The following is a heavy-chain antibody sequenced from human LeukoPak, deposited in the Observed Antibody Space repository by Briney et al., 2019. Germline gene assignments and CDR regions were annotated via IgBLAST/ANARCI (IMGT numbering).Heavy chain of an antibody. CDR1: GYSISSGYY. CDR3: ARGSPDDYDFWSGYPNEQYYFDY. J-gene: IGHJ4*02. Sequence: SETLSLTCAVSGYSISSGYYWGWIRQPPGKGLEWIGSIYHSGSTYYNPSLKSRVAISVDTSKNQFSLKLSSVTAADTAVYYCARGSPDDYDFWSGYPNEQYYFDYWGQGTLVTVSS. CDR2: IYHSGST. V-gene: IGHV4-38-2*01. D-gene: IGHD3-3*01.